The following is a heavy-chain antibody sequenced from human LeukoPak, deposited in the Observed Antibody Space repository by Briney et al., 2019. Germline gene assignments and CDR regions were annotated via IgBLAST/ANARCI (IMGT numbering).Heavy chain of an antibody. CDR1: RFTFSDYY. Sequence: PGGSLRLSCAASRFTFSDYYMSWIRQAPGKGLEWVSYISGRSSTIYYADSVKGRFTISRDNAKNSLYLQMNSLRAEDTAVYYCARGGGRKQQLVYNWFDPWGQGTLVTVSS. J-gene: IGHJ5*02. D-gene: IGHD6-13*01. V-gene: IGHV3-11*04. CDR3: ARGGGRKQQLVYNWFDP. CDR2: ISGRSSTI.